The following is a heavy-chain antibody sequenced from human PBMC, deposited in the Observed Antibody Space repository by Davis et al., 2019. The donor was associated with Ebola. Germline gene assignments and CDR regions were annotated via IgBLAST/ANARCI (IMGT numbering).Heavy chain of an antibody. CDR2: MNPNSGNT. CDR3: ARLSEDYMDV. J-gene: IGHJ6*03. Sequence: ASVKVSCKASGGTFSSYAINWVRQATGQGLEWMGWMNPNSGNTGYAQKFQGRVTITRNTSISTAYMELSSLRSEDTAVYYCARLSEDYMDVWGKGTTVTVSS. D-gene: IGHD3-3*01. CDR1: GGTFSSYA. V-gene: IGHV1-8*03.